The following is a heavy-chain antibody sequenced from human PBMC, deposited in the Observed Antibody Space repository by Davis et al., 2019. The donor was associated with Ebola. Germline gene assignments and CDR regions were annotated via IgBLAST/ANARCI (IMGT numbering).Heavy chain of an antibody. D-gene: IGHD1-14*01. J-gene: IGHJ4*02. V-gene: IGHV1-2*06. CDR3: ARPILPEVTHCGVDY. CDR2: IQPYTGVP. CDR1: GYTFSDYY. Sequence: ASVKVSCKASGYTFSDYYVHWVRQAPGQGLEYMGRIQPYTGVPIYARKFQGRVTMTTDMSITTAYMELSSLNSDDTAIYYCARPILPEVTHCGVDYWGQGTLVTVSS.